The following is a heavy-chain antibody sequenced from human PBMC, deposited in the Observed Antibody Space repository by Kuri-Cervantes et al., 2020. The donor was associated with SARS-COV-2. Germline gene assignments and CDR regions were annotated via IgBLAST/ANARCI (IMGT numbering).Heavy chain of an antibody. J-gene: IGHJ4*02. D-gene: IGHD4-23*01. Sequence: SVKVSCKASGGTFSSYAISWVRQAPGQGLEWMGGIIPIFGTANYAQKLQGRVTMTTDTSTSTVYMDLRSLRSDDTAVYYCAREIERGTVVIAYMGYFDYWGQGTLVTVSS. CDR3: AREIERGTVVIAYMGYFDY. CDR1: GGTFSSYA. CDR2: IIPIFGTA. V-gene: IGHV1-69*05.